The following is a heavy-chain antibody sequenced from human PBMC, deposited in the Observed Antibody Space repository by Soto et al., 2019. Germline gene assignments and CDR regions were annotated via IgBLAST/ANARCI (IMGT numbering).Heavy chain of an antibody. CDR2: IYYSGST. Sequence: QVQLQESGPGLVKPSQTLSLTCTVSGGSISSGGYYWSWIRQHPGKGLEWIGYIYYSGSTYYNPSLKRRVTISVDTSKNQFSLKLSSVTAADTAVYYCARGRYDYGDIFDYWGQGTLVTVSS. V-gene: IGHV4-31*03. J-gene: IGHJ4*02. CDR1: GGSISSGGYY. CDR3: ARGRYDYGDIFDY. D-gene: IGHD4-17*01.